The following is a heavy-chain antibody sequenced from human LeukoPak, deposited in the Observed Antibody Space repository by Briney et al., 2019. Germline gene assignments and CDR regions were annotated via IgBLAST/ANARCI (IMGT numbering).Heavy chain of an antibody. J-gene: IGHJ5*02. CDR2: IYYRGST. Sequence: SETLSLTCTVSGVSISSSTYYWGWIRQPPGKGLEWIGTIYYRGSTYYNPSLKSRVTISVDTSKNQFSLKLTSVTAADTAVYYCARLGRTYYDFWSGPWGQGTLVTVPS. D-gene: IGHD3-3*01. CDR3: ARLGRTYYDFWSGP. CDR1: GVSISSSTYY. V-gene: IGHV4-39*01.